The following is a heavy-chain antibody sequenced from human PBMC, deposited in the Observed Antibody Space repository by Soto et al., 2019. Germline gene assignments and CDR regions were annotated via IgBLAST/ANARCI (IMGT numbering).Heavy chain of an antibody. CDR3: ARLNEGYCSSTSCPGYYYYMDV. D-gene: IGHD2-2*01. J-gene: IGHJ6*03. Sequence: SETLSLTCAVYGGSFSGYYWSWIRQPPGKGLEWIGEINHSGSTNYNPSLKSRVTISVDTSKNQFSLKLSSVTAVDTAVYYCARLNEGYCSSTSCPGYYYYMDVWGKGTTVTVSS. CDR2: INHSGST. CDR1: GGSFSGYY. V-gene: IGHV4-34*01.